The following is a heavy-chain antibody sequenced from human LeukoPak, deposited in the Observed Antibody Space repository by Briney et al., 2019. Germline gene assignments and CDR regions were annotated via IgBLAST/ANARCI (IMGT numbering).Heavy chain of an antibody. V-gene: IGHV1-69*04. J-gene: IGHJ4*02. CDR3: ARVQVLRRRGYSYGPGFDY. Sequence: ASVKVSCKASGGTFSSYAISWVRQAPGQGLEWMGRIIPILGIANYAQKFQGRVTITADKSTSTAYMELSSLRSEDTAVYYCARVQVLRRRGYSYGPGFDYWGQGTLVTVSS. CDR2: IIPILGIA. CDR1: GGTFSSYA. D-gene: IGHD5-18*01.